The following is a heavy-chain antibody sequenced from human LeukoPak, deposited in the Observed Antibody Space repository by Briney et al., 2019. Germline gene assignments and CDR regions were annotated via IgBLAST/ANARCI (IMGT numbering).Heavy chain of an antibody. Sequence: GGSLRLSCATAGFTFSTFGIHWVRPPPGKGLEWAAAIQSDGSKQYYGDSVKGRFTISRDSSKNTVYLQMNSLRDEDTAVYYCARDVDTSSHSSQLDPWGQGTLVTVSS. CDR3: ARDVDTSSHSSQLDP. J-gene: IGHJ5*02. V-gene: IGHV3-33*01. CDR2: IQSDGSKQ. D-gene: IGHD5-18*01. CDR1: GFTFSTFG.